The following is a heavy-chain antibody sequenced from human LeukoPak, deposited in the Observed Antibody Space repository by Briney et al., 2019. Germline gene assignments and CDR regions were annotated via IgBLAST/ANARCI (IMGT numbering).Heavy chain of an antibody. Sequence: PSETLSLTCAVYGGSFSGYYWSWIRQPPGKGLEWIGEINHRGSTNCNPSLKSRVTISVDTSKNQFSLKLSSVTAADTAIYYCARGSMVRGVIIPDWGQGTLVTVSS. CDR1: GGSFSGYY. CDR2: INHRGST. D-gene: IGHD3-10*01. V-gene: IGHV4-34*01. CDR3: ARGSMVRGVIIPD. J-gene: IGHJ4*02.